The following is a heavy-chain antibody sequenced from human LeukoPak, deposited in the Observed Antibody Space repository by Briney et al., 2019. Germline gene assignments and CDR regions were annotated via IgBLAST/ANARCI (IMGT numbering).Heavy chain of an antibody. CDR1: GYSFTSYW. CDR2: IYPGDSDT. CDR3: ASGYCTNGVCYTGDAFDI. D-gene: IGHD2-8*01. J-gene: IGHJ3*02. V-gene: IGHV5-51*01. Sequence: GESLKISCKGSGYSFTSYWIGWVRRMPGKGLEWMGIIYPGDSDTRYSPSFQGQVTISADKSISTAYLQWSSLKASDTAMYYCASGYCTNGVCYTGDAFDIWGQGTMVTVSS.